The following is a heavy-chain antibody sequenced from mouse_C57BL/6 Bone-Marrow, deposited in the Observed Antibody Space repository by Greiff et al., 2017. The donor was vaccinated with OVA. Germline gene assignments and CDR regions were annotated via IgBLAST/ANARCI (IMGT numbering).Heavy chain of an antibody. Sequence: VQLQQSGAELVRPGASVTLSCKASGYTFTDYELHWVKQTPVHGLEWIGAIDPETGGTAYNQKFKGKAILTADKSSSTAYMELRSLTSEDSAVYYCKYVGYAMDYWGQGTSVTVSS. J-gene: IGHJ4*01. D-gene: IGHD2-14*01. V-gene: IGHV1-15*01. CDR2: IDPETGGT. CDR3: KYVGYAMDY. CDR1: GYTFTDYE.